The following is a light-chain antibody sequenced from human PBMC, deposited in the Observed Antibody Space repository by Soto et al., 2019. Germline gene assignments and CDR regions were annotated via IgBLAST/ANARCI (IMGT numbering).Light chain of an antibody. J-gene: IGKJ2*01. Sequence: DIQMTQSPSTLSASLGDRVTITCRASQSIATWLAWYQQKPGKAPKLLIYKASSLESGVPSRFSGSGSGTEFTLTISSLQPDDFATYYCQYYNSYSLFGQGTKLEIK. V-gene: IGKV1-5*03. CDR3: QYYNSYSL. CDR2: KAS. CDR1: QSIATW.